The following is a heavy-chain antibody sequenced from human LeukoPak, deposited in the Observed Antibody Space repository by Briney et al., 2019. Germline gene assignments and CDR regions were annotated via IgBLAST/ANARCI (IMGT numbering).Heavy chain of an antibody. CDR1: RFTFSSYG. CDR3: ARERQGASLDY. Sequence: GGSLRLSCAASRFTFSSYGMHWVRQAPGKGLEWVAVIWYDGSNKYYADSVKGRFTISRDNSKNTLYLQMNSLRAEDTAVYYCARERQGASLDYWGQGTLVTVSS. CDR2: IWYDGSNK. V-gene: IGHV3-33*01. J-gene: IGHJ4*02.